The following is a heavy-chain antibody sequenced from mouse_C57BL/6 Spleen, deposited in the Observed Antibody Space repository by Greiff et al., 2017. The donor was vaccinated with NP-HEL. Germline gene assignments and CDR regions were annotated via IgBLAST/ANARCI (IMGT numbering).Heavy chain of an antibody. Sequence: EVKLQESGEGLVKPGGSLKLSCAASGFTFSSYAMSWVRKTPEKRLEWVAYISSGGDYIYYADTVKGGFTLSRDNARNTMYLQMSSLKSEDTAMYYCTRNYYYGSSYRDYWGQGPTLTVSS. CDR3: TRNYYYGSSYRDY. J-gene: IGHJ2*01. CDR1: GFTFSSYA. D-gene: IGHD1-1*01. CDR2: ISSGGDYI. V-gene: IGHV5-9-1*02.